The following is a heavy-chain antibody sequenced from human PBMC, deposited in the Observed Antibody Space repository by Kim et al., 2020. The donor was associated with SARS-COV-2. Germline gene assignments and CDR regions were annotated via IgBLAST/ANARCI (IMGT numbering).Heavy chain of an antibody. V-gene: IGHV3-43*01. CDR2: ISWDGGST. CDR3: AKDINVREYSSPGDY. CDR1: GFTFDDYT. J-gene: IGHJ4*02. Sequence: GGSLRLSCAASGFTFDDYTMHWVRQAPGKGLEWVSLISWDGGSTYYADSVKGRFTISRDNSKNSLYLQMNSLRTEDTALYYCAKDINVREYSSPGDYWGQGTLVTVSS. D-gene: IGHD6-6*01.